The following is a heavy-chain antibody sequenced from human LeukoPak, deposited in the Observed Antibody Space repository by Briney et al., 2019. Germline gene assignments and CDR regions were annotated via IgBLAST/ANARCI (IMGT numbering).Heavy chain of an antibody. J-gene: IGHJ4*02. CDR2: IKQDGREE. CDR3: ATLVVDIVDY. D-gene: IGHD2-15*01. V-gene: IGHV3-7*01. CDR1: GFNFSRNW. Sequence: GGSLRLSCAASGFNFSRNWMTWVRQAPGKGLEWVANIKQDGREEYYVDSVKGRFTISRDNAKKSTYLQMNRVRAEDTAVYYCATLVVDIVDYWGQGTLVTVSS.